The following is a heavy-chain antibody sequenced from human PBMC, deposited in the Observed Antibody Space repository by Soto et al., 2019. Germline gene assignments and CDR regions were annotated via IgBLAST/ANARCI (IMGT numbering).Heavy chain of an antibody. J-gene: IGHJ4*02. D-gene: IGHD2-2*01. CDR3: AKDRDYPRDQFHY. CDR1: VFTFSTYA. Sequence: WWSLRLSCSASVFTFSTYALSWVRQAPGKGLEWVSAISANGQGIYYADPVRGRFTISRDNSKNTIFLHMDSLRAEDTAVYYCAKDRDYPRDQFHYWGQGTLVTVSS. V-gene: IGHV3-23*01. CDR2: ISANGQGI.